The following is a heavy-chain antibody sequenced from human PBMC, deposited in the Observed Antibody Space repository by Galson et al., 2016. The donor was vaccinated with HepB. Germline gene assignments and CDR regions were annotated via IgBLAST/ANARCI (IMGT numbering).Heavy chain of an antibody. Sequence: SLRLSCAASGFTFSSYGMHWVRQAPGKGLEWVAVISYDGSDKNYADSVQGRFTIPRDNSKNTLYLQMSSLRAEDTAVYYCAKDVWRGSGTGYYGMDVWGQGTTVTVSS. CDR3: AKDVWRGSGTGYYGMDV. D-gene: IGHD1-1*01. CDR1: GFTFSSYG. CDR2: ISYDGSDK. V-gene: IGHV3-30*18. J-gene: IGHJ6*02.